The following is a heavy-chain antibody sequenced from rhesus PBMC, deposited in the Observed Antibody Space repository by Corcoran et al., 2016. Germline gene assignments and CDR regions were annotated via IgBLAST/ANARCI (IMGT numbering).Heavy chain of an antibody. CDR3: TRRGSWRYYFDY. Sequence: DVQLVESGGGLVKPGGSLRLSCVASGFPFRSYEMHGVREAPGKGLEWVSVISEEGDTIYYADSMKGRFTISRDNAQNSLFLQMNSLRAEDTAVYYCTRRGSWRYYFDYWGQGVLVTVSS. D-gene: IGHD6-25*01. J-gene: IGHJ4*01. CDR1: GFPFRSYE. CDR2: ISEEGDTI. V-gene: IGHV3-100*02.